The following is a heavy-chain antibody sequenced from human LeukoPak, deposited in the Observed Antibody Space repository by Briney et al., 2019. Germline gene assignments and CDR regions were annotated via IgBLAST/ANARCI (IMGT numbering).Heavy chain of an antibody. CDR1: GSSISSYY. Sequence: SETLSLTCTVSGSSISSYYLSWIRQPAGKGLEWIGRIHTSGSTNYNPSLKSRVTMSVDTSKNQFSLKLSSVTAADTAVYYCARDERTTVTTFSNSNWFDPWGQGTLVTVSS. V-gene: IGHV4-4*07. CDR2: IHTSGST. J-gene: IGHJ5*02. D-gene: IGHD4-17*01. CDR3: ARDERTTVTTFSNSNWFDP.